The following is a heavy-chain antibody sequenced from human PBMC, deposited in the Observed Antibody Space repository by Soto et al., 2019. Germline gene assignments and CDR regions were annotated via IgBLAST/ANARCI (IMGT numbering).Heavy chain of an antibody. V-gene: IGHV1-18*01. J-gene: IGHJ4*02. Sequence: QVQLVQSGAEVKKPGASVKVSCKASGYTFTSYGITWARQVPGQGPEWMGWISAYNGNTNYAQKFQGRVTMTTDTSTTTAYMELRSLRSDDTAVYYCARAPRDGYNYVLPWGQGTLVIVSS. CDR1: GYTFTSYG. CDR3: ARAPRDGYNYVLP. CDR2: ISAYNGNT. D-gene: IGHD3-16*01.